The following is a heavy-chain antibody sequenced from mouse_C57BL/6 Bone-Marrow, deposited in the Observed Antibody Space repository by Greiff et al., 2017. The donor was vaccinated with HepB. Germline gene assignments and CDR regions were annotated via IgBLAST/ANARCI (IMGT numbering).Heavy chain of an antibody. V-gene: IGHV1-69*01. CDR2: IDPSDSYT. J-gene: IGHJ1*03. CDR3: ARVQGFITTVVARGYFDV. Sequence: VQLQQPGAELVMPGASVKLSCKASGYTFTSYWMHWVKQRPGQGLEWIGEIDPSDSYTNYNQKFKGKSTLTVDKSSSTAYMQLSSLTSEDSAVYYCARVQGFITTVVARGYFDVWGTGTTVTVSS. D-gene: IGHD1-1*01. CDR1: GYTFTSYW.